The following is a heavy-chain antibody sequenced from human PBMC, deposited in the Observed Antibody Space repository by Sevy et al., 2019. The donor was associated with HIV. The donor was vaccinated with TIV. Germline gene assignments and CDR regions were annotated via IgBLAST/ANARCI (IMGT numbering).Heavy chain of an antibody. CDR3: TRVHSCGYPFDY. J-gene: IGHJ4*02. V-gene: IGHV3-53*01. CDR2: IYSSGRT. CDR1: GFSVSSNY. D-gene: IGHD3-22*01. Sequence: GSLRLSCAASGFSVSSNYMSWVRQAPGKGLEWVSLIYSSGRTYYGDSVKGRFTISRDDSKNTLYLQMNSVRAEDTALYYCTRVHSCGYPFDYWGQGSLVTVSS.